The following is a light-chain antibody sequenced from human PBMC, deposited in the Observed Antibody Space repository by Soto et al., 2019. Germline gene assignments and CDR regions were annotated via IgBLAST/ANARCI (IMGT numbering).Light chain of an antibody. J-gene: IGKJ4*01. Sequence: EIVLTQSPATLSLSPGNRATLSCRASESVSRYLAWYQQKPGQAPRLLIYDASNRATGIPARFSGSGSGTDFTLTITSLEPEDCADYYCQQRSNWPSTFGGGTKVEIK. V-gene: IGKV3-11*01. CDR1: ESVSRY. CDR2: DAS. CDR3: QQRSNWPST.